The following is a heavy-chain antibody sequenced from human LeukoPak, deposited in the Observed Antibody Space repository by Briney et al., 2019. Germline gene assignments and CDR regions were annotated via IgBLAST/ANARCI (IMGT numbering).Heavy chain of an antibody. CDR3: ATWGPGSSGYYYFDY. CDR1: GYTFTSYG. J-gene: IGHJ4*02. D-gene: IGHD3-22*01. Sequence: ASVKVSCKASGYTFTSYGISWVRQAPGQGLVWMGWMNPNSGNTGYAQKFQGRVTMTEDTSTDTAYMELSSLRSEDTAVYYCATWGPGSSGYYYFDYWGQGTLVTVSS. CDR2: MNPNSGNT. V-gene: IGHV1-8*02.